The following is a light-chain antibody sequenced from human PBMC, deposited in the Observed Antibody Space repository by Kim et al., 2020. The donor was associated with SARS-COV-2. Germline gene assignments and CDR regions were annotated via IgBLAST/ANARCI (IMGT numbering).Light chain of an antibody. Sequence: SASVGDTVIITCQASQDISNYLNWYQQKPGKAPKLLIYDASNLETGVPSRFSGSGSGTDFTFTISSLQPEDVATYFCQQYDNPVTFGQGTKVDIK. J-gene: IGKJ1*01. CDR2: DAS. V-gene: IGKV1-33*01. CDR1: QDISNY. CDR3: QQYDNPVT.